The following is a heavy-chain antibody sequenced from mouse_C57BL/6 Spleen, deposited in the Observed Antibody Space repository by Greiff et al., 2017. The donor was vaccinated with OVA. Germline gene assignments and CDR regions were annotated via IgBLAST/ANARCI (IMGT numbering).Heavy chain of an antibody. CDR1: GFNIKDDY. D-gene: IGHD3-1*01. CDR3: TPRGVYYYAMDY. Sequence: EVKLQQSGAELVRPGASVKLSCTASGFNIKDDYMHWVKQRPEQGLEWIGWIDPENGDTEYASKFQGKATITADTSSNTAYLQLSSLTSEDTAVYYCTPRGVYYYAMDYWGQGTSVTVSS. J-gene: IGHJ4*01. CDR2: IDPENGDT. V-gene: IGHV14-4*01.